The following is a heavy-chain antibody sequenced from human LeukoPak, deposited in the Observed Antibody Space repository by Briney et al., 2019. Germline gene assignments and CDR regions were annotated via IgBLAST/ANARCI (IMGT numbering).Heavy chain of an antibody. CDR1: GGSISSSSYY. V-gene: IGHV4-39*01. CDR3: ARRPGSSGYY. D-gene: IGHD3-22*01. Sequence: SETLSLTCTVSGGSISSSSYYWGWIRQPPGKGLEWIGSIYYSGSTYYNPALKSRVTISVDTSKNQFSLKLSSVTAADTAVYYCARRPGSSGYYWGQGTLVTVSS. CDR2: IYYSGST. J-gene: IGHJ4*02.